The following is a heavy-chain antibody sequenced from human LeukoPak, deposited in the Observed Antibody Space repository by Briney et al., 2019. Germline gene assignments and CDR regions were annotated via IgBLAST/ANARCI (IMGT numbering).Heavy chain of an antibody. V-gene: IGHV4-38-2*02. D-gene: IGHD3-22*01. CDR1: GYSISSGYY. CDR2: IYHSGST. J-gene: IGHJ4*02. CDR3: AQGYYDSFDY. Sequence: SETLSLTCTVSGYSISSGYYWGWIRQPPGKGLEWIGSIYHSGSTYYNPSLKSRVTISVDTSKNQFSLKLSPVTAADTAVYYCAQGYYDSFDYWGQGTLVTVSS.